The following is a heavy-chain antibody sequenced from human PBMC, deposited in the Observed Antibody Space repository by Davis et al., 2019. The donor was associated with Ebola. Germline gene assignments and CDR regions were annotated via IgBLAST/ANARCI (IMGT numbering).Heavy chain of an antibody. CDR3: ARDLRYDSSGYDYYCYMDV. V-gene: IGHV4-31*03. Sequence: PSETLSLTCTVSGGSISRGGSYWTWIRQHPGKGLEWIGYIYYSGSTYYKPSLKSRVTISLDTSKNQFSLNLYSVTAADTAVYYWARDLRYDSSGYDYYCYMDVWGKGTTVTVSS. D-gene: IGHD3-22*01. CDR2: IYYSGST. J-gene: IGHJ6*03. CDR1: GGSISRGGSY.